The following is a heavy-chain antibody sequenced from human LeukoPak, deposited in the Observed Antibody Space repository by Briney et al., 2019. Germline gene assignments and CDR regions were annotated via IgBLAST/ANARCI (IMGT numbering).Heavy chain of an antibody. CDR1: GFTFSSYA. CDR3: AKVVTAAAGHYYYYMDV. J-gene: IGHJ6*03. D-gene: IGHD6-13*01. CDR2: ISGSGGST. Sequence: PGGSLRLSCAASGFTFSSYAMSWVRQAPGKGLEWVSAISGSGGSTYYADSVKGRFTISRDNSKNTLYLQMNSLRAEDTAVYYCAKVVTAAAGHYYYYMDVWGKGTTVTVSS. V-gene: IGHV3-23*01.